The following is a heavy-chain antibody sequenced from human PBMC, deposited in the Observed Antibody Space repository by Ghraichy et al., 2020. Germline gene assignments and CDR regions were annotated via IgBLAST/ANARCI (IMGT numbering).Heavy chain of an antibody. CDR3: AREGVDGWYARYYCYGMDV. Sequence: ASVKVSCKASGYTFTSYDINWVRQATGQGLEWMGWMNPNSGNTGYAQKFQGRVTMTRNTSISTAYMELSSLRSEDTAVYYCAREGVDGWYARYYCYGMDVWGQGTTVTVSS. D-gene: IGHD6-19*01. CDR1: GYTFTSYD. V-gene: IGHV1-8*01. J-gene: IGHJ6*02. CDR2: MNPNSGNT.